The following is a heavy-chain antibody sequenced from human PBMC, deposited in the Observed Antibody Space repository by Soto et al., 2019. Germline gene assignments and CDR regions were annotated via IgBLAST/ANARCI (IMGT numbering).Heavy chain of an antibody. CDR2: IYYSGST. Sequence: QLQLQESGPGLVKPSETLSLTCTVSGGSISSSSYYWGWIRQPPGKGLEWIGSIYYSGSTYDNPSLKSRVTISVDTSKNQFSLKLSSVTAADTAVYYCARDIVVVPAAMLGGWFDPWGQGTLVTVSS. CDR1: GGSISSSSYY. CDR3: ARDIVVVPAAMLGGWFDP. V-gene: IGHV4-39*02. J-gene: IGHJ5*02. D-gene: IGHD2-2*01.